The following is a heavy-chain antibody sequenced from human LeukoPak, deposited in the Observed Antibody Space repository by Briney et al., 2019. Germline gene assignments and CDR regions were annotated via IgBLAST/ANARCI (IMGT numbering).Heavy chain of an antibody. D-gene: IGHD5-18*01. CDR2: IDYSGST. V-gene: IGHV4-59*01. Sequence: PSETLSLTCTVSGASISSYYWSWIRQPPGRGLEWIGYIDYSGSTNYNPSLKSRVTISVDTSKNQLSLKLNSVTTADTAVYYCASGGIYSYIWFDPWGQGTLVTVSS. CDR1: GASISSYY. CDR3: ASGGIYSYIWFDP. J-gene: IGHJ5*02.